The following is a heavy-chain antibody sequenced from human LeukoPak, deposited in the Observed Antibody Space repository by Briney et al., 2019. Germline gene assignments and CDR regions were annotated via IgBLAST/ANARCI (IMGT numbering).Heavy chain of an antibody. CDR2: IIPIFGTA. D-gene: IGHD2-2*01. Sequence: SVKVSCKASGGTFSSYAISWVRQAPGQGLEWMGGIIPIFGTANYAQKLQGRVTMTTDTSTSTAYMELRSLRSDDTAVYYCARDSQPYQLPHQGSAFDIWGQGTMVTVSS. V-gene: IGHV1-69*05. CDR3: ARDSQPYQLPHQGSAFDI. J-gene: IGHJ3*02. CDR1: GGTFSSYA.